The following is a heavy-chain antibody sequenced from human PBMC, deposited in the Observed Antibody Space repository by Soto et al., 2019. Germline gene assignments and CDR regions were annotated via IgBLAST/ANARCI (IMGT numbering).Heavy chain of an antibody. CDR2: INPNSGGT. Sequence: QVQLVQSGAEVKKPGASMKVSCKASGYTFTGYYMHWVRQAPGQGLEWMGWINPNSGGTNYAQKFQGWVTMTRDTPISTAYMELSRLRSDDTAVYYCARDSGGDYVLDYWGQGTLVTVSS. D-gene: IGHD3-10*02. CDR3: ARDSGGDYVLDY. V-gene: IGHV1-2*04. CDR1: GYTFTGYY. J-gene: IGHJ4*02.